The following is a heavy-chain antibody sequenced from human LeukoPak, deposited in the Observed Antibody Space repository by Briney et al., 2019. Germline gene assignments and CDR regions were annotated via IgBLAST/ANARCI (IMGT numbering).Heavy chain of an antibody. J-gene: IGHJ4*02. Sequence: PSETLSLTCAVYGGSFSGYYWSWIRQPPGKGLEWIGEINHSGSTNYNPSLKSRVTISVDTSKNQFSLKLSSVTAADTAVYYCARGFWSGYYSAGDYYLFFDYWGQGTLVTVSS. CDR2: INHSGST. CDR3: ARGFWSGYYSAGDYYLFFDY. D-gene: IGHD3-3*01. CDR1: GGSFSGYY. V-gene: IGHV4-34*01.